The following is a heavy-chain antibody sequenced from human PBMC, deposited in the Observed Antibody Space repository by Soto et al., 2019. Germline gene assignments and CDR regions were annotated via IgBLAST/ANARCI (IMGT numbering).Heavy chain of an antibody. D-gene: IGHD3-10*01. J-gene: IGHJ4*01. Sequence: WVSLRRSCAASGCTFGSYWMSWVRQAPGKGLEWLATIKMDASEKKYVDSVNGRFTMSRDNAKNSLYLQMDSLRAEDTAVYYCARAPGYGSGASVKHYLDYWGHGTLVTVSS. V-gene: IGHV3-7*01. CDR2: IKMDASEK. CDR3: ARAPGYGSGASVKHYLDY. CDR1: GCTFGSYW.